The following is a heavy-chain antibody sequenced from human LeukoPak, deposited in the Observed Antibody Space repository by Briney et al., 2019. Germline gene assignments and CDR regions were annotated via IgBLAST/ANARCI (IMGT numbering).Heavy chain of an antibody. CDR3: ARRSSFTLWAADI. Sequence: LRLSCAASGFTFSSYAMHWVRQVPGKGLEWIGTLSYSGSTYYNPSLKSRVTISVDTSENQFSLNLTSVTAADTAVYYCARRSSFTLWAADIWGQGTMVTVSS. D-gene: IGHD2-2*01. CDR2: LSYSGST. J-gene: IGHJ3*02. V-gene: IGHV4-38-2*01. CDR1: GFTFSSYA.